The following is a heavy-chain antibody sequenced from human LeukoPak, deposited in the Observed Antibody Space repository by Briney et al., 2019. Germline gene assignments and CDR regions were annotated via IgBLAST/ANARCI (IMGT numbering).Heavy chain of an antibody. CDR1: GFTFSYHA. D-gene: IGHD6-19*01. CDR3: ARDIGSGSLNTFDY. J-gene: IGHJ4*02. V-gene: IGHV3-64*01. CDR2: ISGNGGST. Sequence: GGSLRLSCAASGFTFSYHAMHWVRQAPGKGLEYVSAISGNGGSTYYANSVKGRFTVSRDNSKNTLYLQMGGLRAEDMAVYYCARDIGSGSLNTFDYWGQGALVSVSS.